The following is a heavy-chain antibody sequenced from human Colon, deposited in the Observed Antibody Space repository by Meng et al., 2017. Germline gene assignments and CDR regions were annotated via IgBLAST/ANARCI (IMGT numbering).Heavy chain of an antibody. V-gene: IGHV3-23*01. CDR3: AKGEGASWYLY. D-gene: IGHD6-13*01. Sequence: GGSLRLSCAASGFTFSNYDMSWVRQAPGKGLEWVSNIRTSGETYYADSVRGRFTISRDNSKNILYLQMNSLTTDETALYYCAKGEGASWYLYWGQGTLVTVSS. J-gene: IGHJ4*02. CDR1: GFTFSNYD. CDR2: IRTSGET.